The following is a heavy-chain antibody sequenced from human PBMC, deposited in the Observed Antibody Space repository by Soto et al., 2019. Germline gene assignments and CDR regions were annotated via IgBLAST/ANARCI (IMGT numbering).Heavy chain of an antibody. Sequence: GGSLRLSCAASGFTFRGYSMNWVRQAPGKGLDWISYISASTTSIYYADSVQGRFTISRDNSKNTLYLQMNSLRAEDTAVYYCAKEPGIVGATGGFDYWGQGTLVTVSS. CDR1: GFTFRGYS. V-gene: IGHV3-48*01. CDR3: AKEPGIVGATGGFDY. CDR2: ISASTTSI. D-gene: IGHD1-26*01. J-gene: IGHJ4*02.